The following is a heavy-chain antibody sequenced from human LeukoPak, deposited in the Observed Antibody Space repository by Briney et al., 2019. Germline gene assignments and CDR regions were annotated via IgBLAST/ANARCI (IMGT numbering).Heavy chain of an antibody. CDR1: GFTFSTYW. CDR3: TRDYRGKDV. Sequence: GGSLRLSCAASGFTFSTYWMSWVRQAPGKGLEWVANIKQDGSDKFYADSMKGRFTISRDNAKNSVYLQMDSLRVEDTAVYYCTRDYRGKDVWGRGATVTVSS. V-gene: IGHV3-7*01. CDR2: IKQDGSDK. J-gene: IGHJ6*02. D-gene: IGHD3-16*02.